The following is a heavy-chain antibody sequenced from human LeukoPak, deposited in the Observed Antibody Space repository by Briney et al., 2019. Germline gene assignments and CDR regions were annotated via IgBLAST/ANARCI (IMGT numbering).Heavy chain of an antibody. J-gene: IGHJ4*02. CDR1: GFTFSSSW. Sequence: GGSLRLSCAASGFTFSSSWMYWVRHAPGKGLVWVSRINSDESITTYADSVKGRFTISRDNAKNTLHLQMNSLRAEDTAVYYCARGLVPGFLDYWGQGTPVTVSS. D-gene: IGHD4-11*01. CDR3: ARGLVPGFLDY. CDR2: INSDESIT. V-gene: IGHV3-74*01.